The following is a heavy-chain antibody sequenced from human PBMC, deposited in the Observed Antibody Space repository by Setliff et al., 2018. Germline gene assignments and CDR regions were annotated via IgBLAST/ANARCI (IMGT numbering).Heavy chain of an antibody. CDR3: ARAYYYASGNSHNYYMDV. CDR1: GGSISTYY. CDR2: VYYSGSA. J-gene: IGHJ6*03. V-gene: IGHV4-59*01. Sequence: PSETLSLTCTVSGGSISTYYWSWIRQSPGKGLEWIGYVYYSGSATYNPSLKSRVTISVDTSKNQFSLTVRSVTAADTAVYYCARAYYYASGNSHNYYMDVWGKGTTVTVSS. D-gene: IGHD3-10*01.